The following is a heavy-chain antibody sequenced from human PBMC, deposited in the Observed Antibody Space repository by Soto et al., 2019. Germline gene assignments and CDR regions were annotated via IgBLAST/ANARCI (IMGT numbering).Heavy chain of an antibody. CDR2: IIPIFGTT. J-gene: IGHJ6*02. CDR3: AQQRGSSYYGSVRQYEYYHYYGMDV. V-gene: IGHV1-69*06. D-gene: IGHD3-10*01. Sequence: QVQLVQSGAEVRKPGSSVKVSCKASGGTFSGYAISWVRQAPGQGPEWMGGIIPIFGTTNSAQKFQGRVTITADKSKSTDYMELSSLRSEDTAVYYCAQQRGSSYYGSVRQYEYYHYYGMDVWGQGTTVTVSS. CDR1: GGTFSGYA.